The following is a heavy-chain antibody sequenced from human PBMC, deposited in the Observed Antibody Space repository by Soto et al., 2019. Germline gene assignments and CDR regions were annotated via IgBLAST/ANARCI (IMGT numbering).Heavy chain of an antibody. V-gene: IGHV4-31*03. J-gene: IGHJ6*02. CDR1: GDSISSGCYY. CDR3: ARSGITIYGIITHGMDV. D-gene: IGHD3-3*01. CDR2: IFYSGST. Sequence: TLSLTCTVSGDSISSGCYYWNWVRQHPGKGLEWIGYIFYSGSTFYSPSLKSRVFISVDKSKNQFSLRLNSVTAADTAVYYCARSGITIYGIITHGMDVWGQGTTVTVSS.